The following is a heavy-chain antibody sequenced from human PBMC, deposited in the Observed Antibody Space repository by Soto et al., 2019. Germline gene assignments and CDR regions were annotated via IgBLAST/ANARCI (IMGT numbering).Heavy chain of an antibody. CDR1: GGSISSSSYY. J-gene: IGHJ5*02. V-gene: IGHV4-39*01. CDR3: ARHSHQRTAMVTGWFDP. Sequence: QASETLSLTCTVSGGSISSSSYYWGWIRQPPGKGLEWIGSIYYSGSTYYNPSLKSRVTISVDTSKNQFSLKLSSVTAADTAVYYCARHSHQRTAMVTGWFDPWGQGTLVTVSS. D-gene: IGHD5-18*01. CDR2: IYYSGST.